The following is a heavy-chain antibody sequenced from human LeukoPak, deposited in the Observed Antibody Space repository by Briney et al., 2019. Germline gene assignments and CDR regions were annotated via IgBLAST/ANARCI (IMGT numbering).Heavy chain of an antibody. CDR1: GFTFSSYR. Sequence: PGGSLRLSCAASGFTFSSYRMNWVRQAPGKGLEWVSYISSSSSTIYYADSVKGRFTISRDNAKNSLYLQMNTLRAEDTAVYYCARDRHKYNYDSGGYPPYWGQGTLVTVSS. V-gene: IGHV3-48*01. CDR2: ISSSSSTI. J-gene: IGHJ4*02. CDR3: ARDRHKYNYDSGGYPPY. D-gene: IGHD3-22*01.